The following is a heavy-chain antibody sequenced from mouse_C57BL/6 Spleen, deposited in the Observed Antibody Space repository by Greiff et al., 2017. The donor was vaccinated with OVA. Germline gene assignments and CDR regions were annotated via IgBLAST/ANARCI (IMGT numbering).Heavy chain of an antibody. D-gene: IGHD2-4*01. Sequence: EVKLMESGGGLVKPGGSLKLSCAASGFTFSDYGMHWVRQAPEKGLEWVAYISSGSSTIYYADTVKGRFTISRDNAKSTLFLQMTSLRSEDTAMYYCSSNYDGYFDDWGPGTTVTVSS. CDR1: GFTFSDYG. V-gene: IGHV5-17*01. CDR2: ISSGSSTI. CDR3: SSNYDGYFDD. J-gene: IGHJ1*01.